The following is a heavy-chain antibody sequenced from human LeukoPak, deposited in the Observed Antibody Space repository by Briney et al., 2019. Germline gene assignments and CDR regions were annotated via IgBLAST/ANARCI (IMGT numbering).Heavy chain of an antibody. V-gene: IGHV4-31*03. CDR1: GGPISSGGYY. J-gene: IGHJ3*02. Sequence: PSETLSLPCTVSGGPISSGGYYWSWIRQHPGKGLEWIGYIYYSGSTYYNPSLKSRVTISVDTSKNQFSLKLSSVTAADTAVYYCARVGYSGSWYGDAFDIWGQGTMVTVSS. CDR3: ARVGYSGSWYGDAFDI. CDR2: IYYSGST. D-gene: IGHD6-13*01.